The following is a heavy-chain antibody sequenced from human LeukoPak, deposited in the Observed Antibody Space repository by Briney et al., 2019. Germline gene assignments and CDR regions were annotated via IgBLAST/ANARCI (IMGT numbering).Heavy chain of an antibody. CDR1: GGSISSGGYY. D-gene: IGHD4-23*01. V-gene: IGHV4-31*03. CDR3: ARDYGRQTTVVTPT. CDR2: IYYSGST. J-gene: IGHJ5*02. Sequence: PSETLSLTCTVSGGSISSGGYYWSWIRQHPGKGLEWIGYIYYSGSTYYNPSLKSRVTISVDTSKNQFSLKLSSVTAADTAVYYCARDYGRQTTVVTPTWGRGTLVTVSS.